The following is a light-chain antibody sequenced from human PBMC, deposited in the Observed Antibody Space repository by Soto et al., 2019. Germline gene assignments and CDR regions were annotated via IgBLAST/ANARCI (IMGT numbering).Light chain of an antibody. Sequence: EIVLTQSPGTLSLSPGERATLSCRASQSITGSYLAWYQQKPGKAPRLLIYGASSMATGIPDRFSGSGSGTDFTLTISRLEPEDFAVYYCQQYGSSAWTFGQGTKVEIK. CDR3: QQYGSSAWT. V-gene: IGKV3-20*01. CDR1: QSITGSY. CDR2: GAS. J-gene: IGKJ1*01.